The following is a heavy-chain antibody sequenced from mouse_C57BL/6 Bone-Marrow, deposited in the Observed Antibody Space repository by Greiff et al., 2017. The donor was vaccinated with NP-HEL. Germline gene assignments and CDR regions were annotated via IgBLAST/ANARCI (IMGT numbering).Heavy chain of an antibody. Sequence: VKLQESGAELARPGASVKLSCKASGYTFTSYGISWVKQRTGQGLEWIGEIYPRSGNTYYNEKFKGKATLTADKSSSTAYMELRSLTSEDSAVYFCARSGPYYSNSWFAYWGQGTLVTVSA. V-gene: IGHV1-81*01. J-gene: IGHJ3*01. D-gene: IGHD2-5*01. CDR1: GYTFTSYG. CDR3: ARSGPYYSNSWFAY. CDR2: IYPRSGNT.